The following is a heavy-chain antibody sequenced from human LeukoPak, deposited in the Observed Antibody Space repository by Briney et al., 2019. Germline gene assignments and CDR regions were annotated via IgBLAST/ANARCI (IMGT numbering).Heavy chain of an antibody. J-gene: IGHJ4*02. CDR2: IIPIFGTA. D-gene: IGHD6-6*01. CDR1: GGTFSSYA. CDR3: ARANSSSWSFDY. Sequence: ASVKVSCKASGGTFSSYAISWVRQAPGQGLEWMGGIIPIFGTANYAQKFQGRVTITTDESTSTAYMELSSQRSEDTAVYYCARANSSSWSFDYWGQGTLVTVSS. V-gene: IGHV1-69*05.